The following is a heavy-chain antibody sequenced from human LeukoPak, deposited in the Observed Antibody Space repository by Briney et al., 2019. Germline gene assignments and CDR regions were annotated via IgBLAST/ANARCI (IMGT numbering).Heavy chain of an antibody. CDR3: TSKPWGILRYFDWFPQGDAFDI. V-gene: IGHV3-49*04. J-gene: IGHJ3*02. Sequence: GGSLRLSCTASGFTFGDYAMSWVRQAPGKGLEGVGFIRSKAYGGATEYAASVKGRFTISRDDSKSIAYLQMNILQTEDTAVYYCTSKPWGILRYFDWFPQGDAFDIWGQGTMVTVSS. CDR2: IRSKAYGGAT. CDR1: GFTFGDYA. D-gene: IGHD3-9*01.